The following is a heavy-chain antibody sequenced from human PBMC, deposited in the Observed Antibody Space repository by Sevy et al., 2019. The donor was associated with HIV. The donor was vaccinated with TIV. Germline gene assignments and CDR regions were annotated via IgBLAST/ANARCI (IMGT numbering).Heavy chain of an antibody. CDR3: ATPRGSDWYEGTGGYFDL. J-gene: IGHJ2*01. D-gene: IGHD6-19*01. Sequence: SETLSLTCTVSGGSISRSSYYWGWIRQPPGKGLEWIGSIYSTGSTSYNPSLKSRVTLSADTSKNQFSLELDSVSAADTAVYYCATPRGSDWYEGTGGYFDLWGRGALVTVSS. CDR2: IYSTGST. V-gene: IGHV4-39*01. CDR1: GGSISRSSYY.